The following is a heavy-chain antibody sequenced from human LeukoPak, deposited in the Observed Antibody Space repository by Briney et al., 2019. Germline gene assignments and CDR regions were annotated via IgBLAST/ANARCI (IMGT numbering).Heavy chain of an antibody. V-gene: IGHV1-46*01. CDR2: INPIGGST. Sequence: ASVNVSCQACGYTLPRYFMHSLRQAPGRGLAWMGRINPIGGSTSYPQKLQGSVTMTRDTSTSTVYRELSSLRSEDTAVYYGAREVAVAGTRTNGTGTFVMLVWGQETTVTVSS. D-gene: IGHD6-19*01. CDR3: AREVAVAGTRTNGTGTFVMLV. J-gene: IGHJ6*02. CDR1: GYTLPRYF.